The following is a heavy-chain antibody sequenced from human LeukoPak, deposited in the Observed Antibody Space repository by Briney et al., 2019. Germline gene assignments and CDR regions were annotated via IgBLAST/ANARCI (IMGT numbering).Heavy chain of an antibody. D-gene: IGHD2/OR15-2a*01. J-gene: IGHJ4*02. CDR2: ISYDGSNK. Sequence: PGGSLRLSCAASGFTFSSYGMHWVRQAPGKGLEWVAVISYDGSNKYYADSVKGRFTISRDNSKNTLYLQMNSLRAEDTAVYYCAKSRPRDTLGLDYWGQGTLVTVSS. CDR3: AKSRPRDTLGLDY. CDR1: GFTFSSYG. V-gene: IGHV3-30*18.